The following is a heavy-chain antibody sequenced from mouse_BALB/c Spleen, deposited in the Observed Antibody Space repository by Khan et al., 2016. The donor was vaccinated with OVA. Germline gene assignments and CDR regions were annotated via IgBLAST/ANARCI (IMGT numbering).Heavy chain of an antibody. J-gene: IGHJ3*01. Sequence: QMQLKQSGPGLVQPSQSLSITCTVSGFSLNTYGIHWIRQSQGKGLEWLGVIRSGGSTDYNGAFISRLNITKDNSKSQVFFKMNSLQADDTAIYYGARNSYMYDFTYWGQGTLVTVSA. CDR2: IRSGGST. V-gene: IGHV2-2*01. CDR1: GFSLNTYG. CDR3: ARNSYMYDFTY. D-gene: IGHD2-14*01.